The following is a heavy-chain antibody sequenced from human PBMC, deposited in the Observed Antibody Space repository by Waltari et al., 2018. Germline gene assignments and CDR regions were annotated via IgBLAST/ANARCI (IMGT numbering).Heavy chain of an antibody. V-gene: IGHV3-30-3*01. J-gene: IGHJ5*02. D-gene: IGHD2-15*01. CDR2: ISDDGSNK. CDR1: GFTFSSYA. Sequence: QVQLVESGGGVVQPGRSLRLSCAASGFTFSSYAMHWVRQAPGKGLEWVAVISDDGSNKYYADSVKGRFTISRDNSKNTLYLQMNSLRAEDTAVYYCARDRNVYCSGGSCYGLWFDPWGQGTLVTVSS. CDR3: ARDRNVYCSGGSCYGLWFDP.